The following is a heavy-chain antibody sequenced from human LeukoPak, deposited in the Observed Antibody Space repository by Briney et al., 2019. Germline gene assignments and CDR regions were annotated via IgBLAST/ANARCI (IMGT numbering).Heavy chain of an antibody. Sequence: GASVKVSCKASGYTFTGYYMHWVRQAPGQGLEWMGWINPNSGGTNYAQKFQGRVTMTRDTSISTAYMELSRLRSDDTAVYYCATTYYDFWSGHLPFDYWGQGTLVTVSS. CDR2: INPNSGGT. CDR3: ATTYYDFWSGHLPFDY. D-gene: IGHD3-3*01. CDR1: GYTFTGYY. V-gene: IGHV1-2*02. J-gene: IGHJ4*02.